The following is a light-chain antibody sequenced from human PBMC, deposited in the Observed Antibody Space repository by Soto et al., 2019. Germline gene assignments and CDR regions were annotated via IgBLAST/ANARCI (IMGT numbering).Light chain of an antibody. J-gene: IGLJ2*01. CDR2: EVS. CDR1: SSDIGAYDY. V-gene: IGLV2-14*01. CDR3: SSYTDTGHVV. Sequence: QSVLTQPASVSGSPGQSITISCTGTSSDIGAYDYVSWYQQHPGKAPKLMIFEVSDRPSGASIRFSGSKSGNTASLTISGLQTEDEADYYCSSYTDTGHVVFGRGTKLTV.